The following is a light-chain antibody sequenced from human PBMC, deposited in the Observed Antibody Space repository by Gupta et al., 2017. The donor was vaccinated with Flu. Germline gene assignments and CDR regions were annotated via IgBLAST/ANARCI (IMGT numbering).Light chain of an antibody. CDR1: QSIRTY. V-gene: IGKV1-39*01. Sequence: DIQMTQSPSSLSASVGDRVTITCRASQSIRTYLNWYQKKPGKAPKLLIYTASSLQSGVPSRFSGGGSGTDFTLTISSLQPDDFAVYYCQQSYSPTLTFGGGTKVEIK. CDR3: QQSYSPTLT. CDR2: TAS. J-gene: IGKJ4*01.